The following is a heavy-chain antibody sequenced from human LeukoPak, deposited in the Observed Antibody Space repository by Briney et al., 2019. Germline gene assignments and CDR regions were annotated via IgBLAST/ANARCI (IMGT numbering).Heavy chain of an antibody. CDR3: ARPGPSLDNWNYPSLY. V-gene: IGHV3-74*01. J-gene: IGHJ4*02. CDR1: GFTFSNSW. D-gene: IGHD1-7*01. Sequence: GGSLRLSCAASGFTFSNSWMHWIRQAPGEGLMWVSRMNSDGSTIDYADSVKGRFTISRDNSKNTLYLQMNSLRAEDTAVYYCARPGPSLDNWNYPSLYWGQGTLVTVSS. CDR2: MNSDGSTI.